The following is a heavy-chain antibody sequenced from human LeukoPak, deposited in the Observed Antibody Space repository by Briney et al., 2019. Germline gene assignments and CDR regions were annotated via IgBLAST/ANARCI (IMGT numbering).Heavy chain of an antibody. D-gene: IGHD4-23*01. J-gene: IGHJ2*01. CDR1: GGTFSSYT. V-gene: IGHV1-69*02. CDR3: ARAGGNSVWYFDL. CDR2: IIPILGIA. Sequence: SVKVSCKASGGTFSSYTISWVRQAPGQGLEWMGRIIPILGIANYAQKFQGRVTITADKSTSTAYMELSSLRSEDTAVYYCARAGGNSVWYFDLWGCGTLVTVSS.